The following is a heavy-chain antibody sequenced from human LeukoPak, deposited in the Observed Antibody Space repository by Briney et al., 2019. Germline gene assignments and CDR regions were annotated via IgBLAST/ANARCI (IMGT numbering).Heavy chain of an antibody. Sequence: PETLSLTCTVSGDSISSSSYYWGWLRQPPGKELEWIGSIYYSGSTYYNPSLNSRVTISVDTSKNQFSLKLSSVTAADTAVYYCARDYLGGNPDAFDIWGQGTMVTVSS. V-gene: IGHV4-39*07. CDR3: ARDYLGGNPDAFDI. CDR1: GDSISSSSYY. CDR2: IYYSGST. D-gene: IGHD4-23*01. J-gene: IGHJ3*02.